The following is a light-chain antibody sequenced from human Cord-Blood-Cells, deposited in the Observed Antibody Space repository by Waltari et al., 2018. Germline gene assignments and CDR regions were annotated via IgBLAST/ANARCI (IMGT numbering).Light chain of an antibody. V-gene: IGLV3-1*01. CDR3: QAWDSSTAHVV. Sequence: SYELTQPPSVSVSPGQTASITCSGDKLGDKYACCHQQKPGQSPVLVIYQDSKRPSGIPERFSGSNSGNTATLTISGTQAMDEADYYCQAWDSSTAHVVFGGGTKLTVL. CDR2: QDS. J-gene: IGLJ2*01. CDR1: KLGDKY.